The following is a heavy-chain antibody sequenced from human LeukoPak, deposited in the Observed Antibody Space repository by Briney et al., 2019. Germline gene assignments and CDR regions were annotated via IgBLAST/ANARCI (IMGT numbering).Heavy chain of an antibody. CDR2: IYTSGST. CDR3: AKSTESSGWYDS. V-gene: IGHV4-61*02. CDR1: GGSISSGSYY. Sequence: SQTLSLTCTVSGGSISSGSYYWSWIRQPAGKGLEWIGRIYTSGSTNYNPSLKSRVTISVDTSKNQFSLKLSSVTAADTAVYYCAKSTESSGWYDSWGQGTLVTVSS. J-gene: IGHJ5*01. D-gene: IGHD3-22*01.